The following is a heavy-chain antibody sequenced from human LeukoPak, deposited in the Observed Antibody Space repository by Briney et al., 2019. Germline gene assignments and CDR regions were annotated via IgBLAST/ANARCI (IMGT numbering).Heavy chain of an antibody. CDR1: GFTFSSYW. Sequence: GGSLRLSCAASGFTFSSYWMSWVRQAPGKGPEWVANIKRDGSEKYYVDSVRGRFTITRDNAKNSLYLQMNSLRAEDTAVYYCARAPLGRYCSGGSCYSSSGAVDFWGQGTMVTVSS. CDR3: ARAPLGRYCSGGSCYSSSGAVDF. D-gene: IGHD2-15*01. J-gene: IGHJ3*01. V-gene: IGHV3-7*01. CDR2: IKRDGSEK.